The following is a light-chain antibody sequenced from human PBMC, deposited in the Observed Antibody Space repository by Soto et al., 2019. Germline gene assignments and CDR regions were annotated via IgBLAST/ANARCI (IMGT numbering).Light chain of an antibody. CDR3: PQYNSFWT. J-gene: IGKJ1*01. CDR1: QSISSW. Sequence: DIKMTQSPSALSSSVGEVATLNFRASQSISSWLAWYQQKPGKAPKLLIYDASTLQSGVPSRYSGSGSGTEFTLTISSLQSEDFAAYFCPQYNSFWTCRQGTKVDIK. V-gene: IGKV1-5*01. CDR2: DAS.